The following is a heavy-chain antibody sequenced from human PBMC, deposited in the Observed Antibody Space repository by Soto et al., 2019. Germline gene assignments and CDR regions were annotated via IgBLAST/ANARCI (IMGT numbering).Heavy chain of an antibody. CDR3: ARLDYEQWLRIPDAFDI. Sequence: QLQLQESGPGLVKPSETLSLTCTVSGGSISSSSYYWGWIRQPPGKGLEWIGSIYYSGSTYYNPSLKSRVTISVDTSKNQFSLKLSSVTAADTAVYYCARLDYEQWLRIPDAFDIWGQGTMVTVSS. CDR1: GGSISSSSYY. J-gene: IGHJ3*02. V-gene: IGHV4-39*01. D-gene: IGHD6-19*01. CDR2: IYYSGST.